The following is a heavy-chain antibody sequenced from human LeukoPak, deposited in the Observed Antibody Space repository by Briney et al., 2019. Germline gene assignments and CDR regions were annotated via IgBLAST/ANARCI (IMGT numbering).Heavy chain of an antibody. V-gene: IGHV3-30*03. D-gene: IGHD6-19*01. CDR1: GFTFSSYA. CDR3: ASSAGALIDC. J-gene: IGHJ4*02. CDR2: ISYDGSNK. Sequence: PGRSLRLSCAASGFTFSSYAMHWVRQAPGKGLEWVAVISYDGSNKYYADSVKGRFTISRDNSKNTLYLQMNSLRAEDTAVYYCASSAGALIDCWGQGTLVIVSS.